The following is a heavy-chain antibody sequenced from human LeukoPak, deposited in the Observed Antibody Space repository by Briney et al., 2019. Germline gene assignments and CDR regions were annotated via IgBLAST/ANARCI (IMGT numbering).Heavy chain of an antibody. V-gene: IGHV3-21*01. J-gene: IGHJ6*03. CDR1: GFTFSSYS. Sequence: GGSLRLSCAASGFTFSSYSMNWVRQAPGKGLEWVSSISSSSSYIYYADSVKGRFTISRDNAKNSLYLQMNSLRAEDTAVYYCAKGHEQLGYYYYYMDVWGKGTTVTISS. CDR3: AKGHEQLGYYYYYMDV. CDR2: ISSSSSYI. D-gene: IGHD6-13*01.